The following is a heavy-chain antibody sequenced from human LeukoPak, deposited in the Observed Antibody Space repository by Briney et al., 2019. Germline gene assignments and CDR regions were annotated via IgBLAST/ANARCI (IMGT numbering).Heavy chain of an antibody. J-gene: IGHJ4*02. CDR3: ARDKDDEDSRLVWWEGPIADN. D-gene: IGHD2-21*01. CDR1: GGTFSSYA. V-gene: IGHV1-2*02. CDR2: INPNSGGT. Sequence: EASVKVSCKASGGTFSSYAISWVRQAPGQGLEWMGWINPNSGGTNYAQKFQGRVTMTRDTSISTAYMELSRLRSDDTAVYYCARDKDDEDSRLVWWEGPIADNWGQGTLVTVSS.